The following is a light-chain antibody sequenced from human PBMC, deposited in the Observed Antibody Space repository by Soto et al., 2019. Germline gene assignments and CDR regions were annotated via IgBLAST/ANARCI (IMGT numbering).Light chain of an antibody. Sequence: QAALTQPASVSGSPGQSSTISCTGTSSDLAIYNYVSWYQQQPGKAPKLMIYEVTNWLSVVSNRFSGSRSGNTASLTISGLQAEDEADYYCSSYTDSSNYVFGTGTKLTVL. V-gene: IGLV2-14*01. CDR1: SSDLAIYNY. CDR3: SSYTDSSNYV. CDR2: EVT. J-gene: IGLJ1*01.